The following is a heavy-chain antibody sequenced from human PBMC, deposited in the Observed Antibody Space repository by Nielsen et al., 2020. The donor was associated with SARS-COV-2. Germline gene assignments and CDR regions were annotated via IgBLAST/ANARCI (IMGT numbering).Heavy chain of an antibody. CDR2: FNSDGSST. D-gene: IGHD3-3*01. V-gene: IGHV3-74*01. CDR3: ARDLPILEWLLLSYGMDV. J-gene: IGHJ6*02. CDR1: GFTFSSYW. Sequence: GESLKISCAASGFTFSSYWMHWVRQAPGKGLVWVSRFNSDGSSTSYADSVKGRFTISRDNAKNTLYLQMNSLRAEDTAVYYCARDLPILEWLLLSYGMDVWGQGTTVTVSS.